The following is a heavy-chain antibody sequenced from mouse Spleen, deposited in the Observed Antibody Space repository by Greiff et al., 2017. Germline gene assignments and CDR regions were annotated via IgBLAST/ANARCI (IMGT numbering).Heavy chain of an antibody. CDR2: INYDGSST. CDR1: GFTFSDYY. J-gene: IGHJ4*01. D-gene: IGHD2-14*01. V-gene: IGHV5-16*01. Sequence: EVQLVESEGGLVQPGSSMKLSCTASGFTFSDYYMAWVRQVPEKGLEWVANINYDGSSTYYLDSLKSRFIISRDNAKNILYLQMSSLKSEDTATYYCAREERYLYAMDYWGQGTSVTVSS. CDR3: AREERYLYAMDY.